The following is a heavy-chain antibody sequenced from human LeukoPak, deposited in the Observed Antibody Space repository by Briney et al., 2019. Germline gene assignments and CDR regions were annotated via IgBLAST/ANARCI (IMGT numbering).Heavy chain of an antibody. CDR1: GYTFTNYG. D-gene: IGHD2-15*01. J-gene: IGHJ4*02. CDR2: ISGYNGKT. CDR3: AGDEKKYCSGGTCPAYFDY. Sequence: GASVKVSCKASGYTFTNYGISWVRQAPGQGLEWMSWISGYNGKTNYALKLRGRVTMTTDTSTSTAYMELRSLRADDTAVYYCAGDEKKYCSGGTCPAYFDYWGQGTLVTVSS. V-gene: IGHV1-18*01.